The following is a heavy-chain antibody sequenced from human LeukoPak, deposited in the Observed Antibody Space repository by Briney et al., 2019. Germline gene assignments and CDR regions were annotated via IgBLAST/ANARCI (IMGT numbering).Heavy chain of an antibody. V-gene: IGHV4-39*01. Sequence: PSETLSLTCTVSGGSISSSSYYWGWIRQPPGKGLEWIGSIYYSGSTYYNPSLKSRVTISVDTSKNQFSLKLSSVTAADTAVYFCARAGRFSYYGMDVWGQGTTVTVSS. CDR1: GGSISSSSYY. J-gene: IGHJ6*02. D-gene: IGHD3-10*01. CDR2: IYYSGST. CDR3: ARAGRFSYYGMDV.